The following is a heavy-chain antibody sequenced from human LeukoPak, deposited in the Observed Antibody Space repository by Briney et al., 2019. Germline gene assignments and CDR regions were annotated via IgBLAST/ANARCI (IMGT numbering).Heavy chain of an antibody. CDR3: AREKTCYYDNSGYLDY. CDR1: GGSISSSGYY. CDR2: IYYSGST. V-gene: IGHV4-39*07. D-gene: IGHD3-22*01. J-gene: IGHJ4*02. Sequence: PSETLSLTCTVSGGSISSSGYYWGWIRQPPGKGLEWIGCIYYSGSTYYNPSLKSRVTISVDTSKNQFSLKLSSVTAADTAVYYCAREKTCYYDNSGYLDYWGQGTLVTVSS.